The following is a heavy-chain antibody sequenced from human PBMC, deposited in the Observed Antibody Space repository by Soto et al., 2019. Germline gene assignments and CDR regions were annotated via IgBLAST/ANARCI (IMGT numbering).Heavy chain of an antibody. J-gene: IGHJ4*02. CDR2: IKGDGSDN. V-gene: IGHV3-7*01. CDR3: CVYWLFSSGFSFDY. CDR1: GFTFTNHW. D-gene: IGHD3-3*01. Sequence: GGSLRLSCAASGFTFTNHWMSWVRQAPGKGPQWVANIKGDGSDNHYAVSVRGRFIISRDNGNNFLYLQMNSLGVEDTVVYYCCVYWLFSSGFSFDYWGQGANVTVSS.